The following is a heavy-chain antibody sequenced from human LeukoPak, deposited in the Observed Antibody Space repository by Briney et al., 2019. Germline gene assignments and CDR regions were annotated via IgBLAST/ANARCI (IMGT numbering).Heavy chain of an antibody. Sequence: PGGSLRLSCAASGFTFDDYAMHWVRQAPGKGLEWVSLISGDGGSTYYADSVKGRFTISRDNSKTSLYLQMNSLRTEDTALYYCAKARYCSGGSCDTIDYWGQGTLVTVSS. CDR1: GFTFDDYA. CDR2: ISGDGGST. V-gene: IGHV3-43*02. D-gene: IGHD2-15*01. J-gene: IGHJ4*02. CDR3: AKARYCSGGSCDTIDY.